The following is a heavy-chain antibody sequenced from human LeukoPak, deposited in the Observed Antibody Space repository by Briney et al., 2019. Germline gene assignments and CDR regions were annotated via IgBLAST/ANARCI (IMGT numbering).Heavy chain of an antibody. V-gene: IGHV4-34*01. D-gene: IGHD5-24*01. Sequence: SETLSLTCAVYGGSFSGYYWSWIRQPPGKGLEGIGEINHSGSTNYNPSLKSRVTISVDTSKNQFSLKLSSVTAADTAVYYCARDGYNSPYAYWGQGTLVTVSS. CDR1: GGSFSGYY. CDR3: ARDGYNSPYAY. CDR2: INHSGST. J-gene: IGHJ4*02.